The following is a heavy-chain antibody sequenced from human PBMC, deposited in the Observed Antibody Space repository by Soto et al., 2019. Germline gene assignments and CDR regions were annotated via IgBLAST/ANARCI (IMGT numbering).Heavy chain of an antibody. D-gene: IGHD5-12*01. CDR3: ARGGDMVTQKDKGDGGMDV. J-gene: IGHJ6*02. Sequence: QVQLVQSGAEVKKPGASVKVSCKASGYTFTSYGISWVRQAPGQGLEWMGWISAYNGNTNYAQKLQGRVTMTTDTSPSTAYLELRSLRSDDTAVYYCARGGDMVTQKDKGDGGMDVWGQGTTVTVSS. V-gene: IGHV1-18*01. CDR1: GYTFTSYG. CDR2: ISAYNGNT.